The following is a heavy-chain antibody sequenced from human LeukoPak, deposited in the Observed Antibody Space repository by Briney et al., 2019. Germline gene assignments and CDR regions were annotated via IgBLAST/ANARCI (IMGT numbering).Heavy chain of an antibody. D-gene: IGHD2-2*01. Sequence: PSETLSLTCAVYGGSFSGYYWSWIRQPPGKGLEWIGEINHSGSTNYNPSLKSRVTISVDTSKNQFSLKLSSVTAADTAVYYCARTRVVPAARIDYWGQGTLVTVSS. CDR2: INHSGST. CDR3: ARTRVVPAARIDY. CDR1: GGSFSGYY. J-gene: IGHJ4*02. V-gene: IGHV4-34*01.